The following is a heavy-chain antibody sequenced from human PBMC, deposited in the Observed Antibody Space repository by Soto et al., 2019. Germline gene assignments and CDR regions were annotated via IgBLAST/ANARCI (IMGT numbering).Heavy chain of an antibody. Sequence: SVKVSCKASGGTFSSYAISWVRQAPGQGLEWMGGIIPIFGTANYAQKFQGRVTITADESTSTAYMELSSLRSEDTAVYCCARGPPMVRGVMQPTFFDYWGQGTLVTVSS. CDR1: GGTFSSYA. CDR2: IIPIFGTA. D-gene: IGHD3-10*01. CDR3: ARGPPMVRGVMQPTFFDY. J-gene: IGHJ4*02. V-gene: IGHV1-69*13.